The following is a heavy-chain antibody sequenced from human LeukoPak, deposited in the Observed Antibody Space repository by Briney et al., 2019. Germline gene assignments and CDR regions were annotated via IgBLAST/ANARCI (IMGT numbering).Heavy chain of an antibody. V-gene: IGHV3-23*01. CDR1: GFTFSNYA. J-gene: IGHJ3*02. D-gene: IGHD6-13*01. Sequence: PGGSLRLSCTASGFTFSNYAVSWVRQPPGMGLEWVSAISASGGGTYYADSLKGRFTISRDNSKDTLYLQMNSLRAEDTAVYYCAKDVIAAAGRVIEDDAFDIWGQGTMVTVSS. CDR3: AKDVIAAAGRVIEDDAFDI. CDR2: ISASGGGT.